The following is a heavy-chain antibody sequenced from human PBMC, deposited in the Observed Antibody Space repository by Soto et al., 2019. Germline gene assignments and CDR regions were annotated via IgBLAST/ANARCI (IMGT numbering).Heavy chain of an antibody. V-gene: IGHV1-69*08. J-gene: IGHJ4*02. CDR2: IIPILGIA. CDR3: ARDTGAYCSSTSCYVPFDY. Sequence: QVQLVQSGAEVKKPGSSVKVSCKASGGTFSSYTISWVRQAPGQGLEWMGRIIPILGIANYAQKFQGRVTITADKSTSTAYMELRSLRSEDTAVYYCARDTGAYCSSTSCYVPFDYWGQGTLVTVSS. CDR1: GGTFSSYT. D-gene: IGHD2-2*01.